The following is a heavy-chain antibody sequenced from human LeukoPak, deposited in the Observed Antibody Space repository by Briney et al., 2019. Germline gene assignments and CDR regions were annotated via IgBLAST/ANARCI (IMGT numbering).Heavy chain of an antibody. Sequence: SVKVSCKASGYTFSNYYMHWVRQAPGQGLEWMGGIIPIFGTANYAQKFQGRVTITADESTSTAYMELSSLRSEDTAVYYCARRGIAAPPRGYFDYWGQGTLVTVSS. J-gene: IGHJ4*02. CDR3: ARRGIAAPPRGYFDY. V-gene: IGHV1-69*13. CDR1: GYTFSNYY. CDR2: IIPIFGTA. D-gene: IGHD6-6*01.